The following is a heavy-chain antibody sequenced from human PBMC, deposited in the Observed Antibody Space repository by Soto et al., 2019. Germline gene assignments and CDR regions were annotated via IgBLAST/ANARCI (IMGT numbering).Heavy chain of an antibody. V-gene: IGHV4-34*01. CDR1: GGSFSGYI. D-gene: IGHD1-26*01. J-gene: IGHJ5*01. CDR3: ARGLITGSQYSGGANWLDS. Sequence: SETLSLTCDVYGGSFSGYIWTRIRQTPGKGLQWIGQINHSGSANYNPSLKSRVTISVHTSNSQFSLELSSVTAADTAVYCCARGLITGSQYSGGANWLDSWGQGTLVTVSS. CDR2: INHSGSA.